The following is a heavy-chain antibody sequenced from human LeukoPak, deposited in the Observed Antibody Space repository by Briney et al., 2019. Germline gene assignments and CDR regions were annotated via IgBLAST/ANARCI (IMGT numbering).Heavy chain of an antibody. Sequence: GGSLRLSCAASGLSFSNYAMYWVRQAPGKGLEWVSAIGGSGGNIFYTDSVKGRFTISRDNSKNTLYLHMNSLRPEDTAMYYCAKGRRYNLLTGYYVSEVDPWGQGTLVTVSS. CDR3: AKGRRYNLLTGYYVSEVDP. J-gene: IGHJ5*02. D-gene: IGHD3-9*01. CDR2: IGGSGGNI. V-gene: IGHV3-23*01. CDR1: GLSFSNYA.